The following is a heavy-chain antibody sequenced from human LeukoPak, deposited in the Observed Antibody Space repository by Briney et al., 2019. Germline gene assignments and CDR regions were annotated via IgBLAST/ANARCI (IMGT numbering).Heavy chain of an antibody. CDR2: IYTSGST. CDR1: GGSISSYY. D-gene: IGHD2-15*01. CDR3: ASLGYCSGGSCYYFDY. J-gene: IGHJ4*02. Sequence: SETLSLTCTVSGGSISSYYWSWIRQPAGKGLEWIGRIYTSGSTNYNPSLKSRVTMSVDTSKNQFSLKLSSVTAADTAVYYCASLGYCSGGSCYYFDYWGQGTLVTVSS. V-gene: IGHV4-4*07.